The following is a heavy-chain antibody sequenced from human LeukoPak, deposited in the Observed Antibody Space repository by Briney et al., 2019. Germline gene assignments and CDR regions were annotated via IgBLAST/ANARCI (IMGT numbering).Heavy chain of an antibody. V-gene: IGHV4-59*02. CDR3: ARDGLASRAAYDAFDI. CDR1: GFTVSSNY. CDR2: IYYSGST. Sequence: GSLRLSCAASGFTVSSNYMSWIRQPPGKGLEWIGYIYYSGSTNYNPSLKSRVTISVDTSKNQFSLKPSSVTAADTAVYYCARDGLASRAAYDAFDIWGQGTMVTVSS. D-gene: IGHD3-10*01. J-gene: IGHJ3*02.